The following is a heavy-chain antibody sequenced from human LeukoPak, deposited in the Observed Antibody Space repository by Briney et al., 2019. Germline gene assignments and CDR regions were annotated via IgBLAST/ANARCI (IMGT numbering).Heavy chain of an antibody. D-gene: IGHD3-10*01. V-gene: IGHV3-66*02. CDR2: IYSDNT. CDR1: GFTVSTNS. Sequence: PGGSLRLSCTVSGFTVSTNSMSWVRQAPGKGLEWVSFIYSDNTHYSDSVKGRFTISRDNSKNTLYLQMNSLRAEDTAVYYCANNRITMVRDLSMDVWGKGTTVTISS. J-gene: IGHJ6*03. CDR3: ANNRITMVRDLSMDV.